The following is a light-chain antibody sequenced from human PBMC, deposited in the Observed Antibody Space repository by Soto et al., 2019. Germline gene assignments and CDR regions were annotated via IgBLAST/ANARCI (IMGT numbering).Light chain of an antibody. V-gene: IGKV1-27*01. J-gene: IGKJ1*01. CDR2: AAS. Sequence: DIQMTQSPSSLSASVGDRVTITCRASQGISNYLAWYQQKPGKVPKLLLYAASTLQSGVPSRFSGSGSGTDFTLTISRLQPEDVATYYCQKYNSAPRAFGQGTKVEIK. CDR1: QGISNY. CDR3: QKYNSAPRA.